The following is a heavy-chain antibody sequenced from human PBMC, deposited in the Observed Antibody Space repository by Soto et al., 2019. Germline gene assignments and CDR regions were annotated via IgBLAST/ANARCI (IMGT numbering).Heavy chain of an antibody. CDR2: ISGSGNSI. V-gene: IGHV3-11*01. J-gene: IGHJ5*02. CDR3: ATLSTQSDR. Sequence: GGCMRLSSAASGFTVSDYYISWIRQAPGMGLEWVSYISGSGNSIYYADSVKGRFTISRDNAKNSLYLQMNSLRVEDTAVYYCATLSTQSDRWGQGNLVTVSS. D-gene: IGHD1-1*01. CDR1: GFTVSDYY.